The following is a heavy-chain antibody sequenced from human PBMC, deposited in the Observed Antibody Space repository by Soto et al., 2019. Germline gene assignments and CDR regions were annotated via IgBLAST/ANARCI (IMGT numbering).Heavy chain of an antibody. J-gene: IGHJ4*02. CDR1: GFTFSSYA. CDR3: AKGGGPYSSGWYFDY. Sequence: EVQLLESGGGLVQPGGSLRLSCAASGFTFSSYAMSWVRQAPGKGLEWVSAISGSGGSTYYADSVKGRFTISRDNSRNTLYLPMNSLRAEDTAVYYCAKGGGPYSSGWYFDYWGQGTLVTVPS. CDR2: ISGSGGST. D-gene: IGHD6-19*01. V-gene: IGHV3-23*01.